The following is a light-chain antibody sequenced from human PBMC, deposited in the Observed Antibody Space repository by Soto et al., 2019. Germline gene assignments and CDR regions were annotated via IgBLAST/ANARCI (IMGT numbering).Light chain of an antibody. V-gene: IGLV1-44*01. Sequence: QSVLTQPPSASGTPGQRVTISCSGSSSNIGDNNVNWYQKLPGTAPKLLIFANDQRPSGVPDRVSGSKSGTSASLAISGLQSEDEADYYCATWDDRPNVFYVFGTGTKLTVL. CDR2: AND. CDR1: SSNIGDNN. J-gene: IGLJ1*01. CDR3: ATWDDRPNVFYV.